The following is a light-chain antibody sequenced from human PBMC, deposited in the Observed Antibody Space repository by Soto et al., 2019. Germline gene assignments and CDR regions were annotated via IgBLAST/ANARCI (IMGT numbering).Light chain of an antibody. CDR2: DAS. J-gene: IGKJ4*01. CDR1: ESVSSY. Sequence: IVLTQPPSTLSLSPGERATLSCGASESVSSYLAWYQQKPGQAPRLLIYDASNRATGIPARFSGSGSGTDFTLTISSLEPEDFAVYYCQQRSNWLTFGGGTKVDI. CDR3: QQRSNWLT. V-gene: IGKV3-11*01.